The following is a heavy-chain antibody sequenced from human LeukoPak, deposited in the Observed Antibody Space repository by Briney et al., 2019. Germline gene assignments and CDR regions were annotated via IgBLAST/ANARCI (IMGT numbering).Heavy chain of an antibody. D-gene: IGHD2-21*01. CDR2: ISAYSGNT. Sequence: ASVKVSCKASGYTLTNYGISWVRQAPGQGLEWMGWISAYSGNTNYAQKFQGRVTMTTDTSTSTAYMELRSLRSDDTAVYYCARDHRLGVMVAYGMDVWGQGTTVTLSS. CDR1: GYTLTNYG. CDR3: ARDHRLGVMVAYGMDV. J-gene: IGHJ6*02. V-gene: IGHV1-18*01.